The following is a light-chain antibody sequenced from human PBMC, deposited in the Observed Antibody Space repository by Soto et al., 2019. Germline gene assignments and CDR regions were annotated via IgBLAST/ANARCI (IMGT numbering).Light chain of an antibody. CDR2: GNS. CDR3: QSYDRSLSGFYV. J-gene: IGLJ1*01. CDR1: SXNIGAGYD. V-gene: IGLV1-40*01. Sequence: QSVLTQPPSVSGAPGQRVTISCTGSSXNIGAGYDVHWYQQLPGTAPKLLIYGNSVRPSGVPDRFSGSQSGTSASLAITGLQAEDEADYYCQSYDRSLSGFYVFGTGTKVTVL.